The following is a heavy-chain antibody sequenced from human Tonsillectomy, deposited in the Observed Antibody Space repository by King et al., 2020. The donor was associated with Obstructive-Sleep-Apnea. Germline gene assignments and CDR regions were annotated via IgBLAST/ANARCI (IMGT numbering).Heavy chain of an antibody. D-gene: IGHD3-10*01. CDR3: ARGEARSGFGDQDSDY. CDR2: INPTSGGT. J-gene: IGHJ4*02. CDR1: GYTFTDYF. V-gene: IGHV1-2*02. Sequence: VQLVQSGAEVKKPGASVKVSCKASGYTFTDYFIHWGRQAPGQGLVWMAWINPTSGGTKYAQKIQGRVTMTRDTSISTAYMELSRLRYDDTAVYYCARGEARSGFGDQDSDYWGQGTLVTVSS.